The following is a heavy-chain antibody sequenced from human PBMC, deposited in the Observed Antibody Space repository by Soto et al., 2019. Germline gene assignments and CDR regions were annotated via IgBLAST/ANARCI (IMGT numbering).Heavy chain of an antibody. CDR3: AKERTKKGSYRNTLFDY. CDR2: ISYDGSNK. Sequence: GGSLRLSFAASGFTFSSYVMHWVRQAPVKGLEWVAVISYDGSNKYYADSVRGRFNISRDNSKNTLYLQMNSLRAEDTAVYYCAKERTKKGSYRNTLFDYLGQGTLVTVSS. D-gene: IGHD4-4*01. CDR1: GFTFSSYV. J-gene: IGHJ4*02. V-gene: IGHV3-30*18.